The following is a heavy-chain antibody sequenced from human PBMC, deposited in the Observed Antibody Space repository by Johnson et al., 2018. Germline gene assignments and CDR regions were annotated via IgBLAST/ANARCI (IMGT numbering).Heavy chain of an antibody. J-gene: IGHJ6*02. D-gene: IGHD6-6*01. CDR3: ARKVQQLVPPYYYYGMDV. CDR2: CSSVGRRK. CDR1: GFTSSSYW. V-gene: IGHV3-74*01. Sequence: VQLQESGGGLVQPGGSLRLSCAASGFTSSSYWMHGVRQAPGKGLEWVSRCSSVGRRKIYANSLKGRFTISRYNAKNQLDLQMKTRRPEDTAVYYCARKVQQLVPPYYYYGMDVWGQGTTVTVSS.